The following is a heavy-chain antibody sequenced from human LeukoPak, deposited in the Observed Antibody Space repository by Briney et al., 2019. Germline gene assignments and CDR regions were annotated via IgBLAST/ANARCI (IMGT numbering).Heavy chain of an antibody. V-gene: IGHV3-11*04. CDR3: AKRYSSGFYYMDV. Sequence: NPGGSLRLSCAAPGFTFSDYYMTWIRQAPGKGLEWVSYITSSGSTVYYADSVRGRFTISRDNAKNSLYLQMNSLRAEDTAVYYCAKRYSSGFYYMDVWGKGTTVTVSS. D-gene: IGHD6-19*01. J-gene: IGHJ6*03. CDR2: ITSSGSTV. CDR1: GFTFSDYY.